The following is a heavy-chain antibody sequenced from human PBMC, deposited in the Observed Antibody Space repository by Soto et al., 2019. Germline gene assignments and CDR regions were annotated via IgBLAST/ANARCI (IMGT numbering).Heavy chain of an antibody. CDR2: ISGSGGST. V-gene: IGHV3-23*01. J-gene: IGHJ4*02. Sequence: GGSLRLSCAASGFTFSSYAMSWVRQAPGKGLEWVSAISGSGGSTYYADSVKGRFTISRDNSKNTLYLQMNSLRAEDTAVYYCANGYDSSGYMGFDYWGQGTLVTVSS. CDR1: GFTFSSYA. D-gene: IGHD3-22*01. CDR3: ANGYDSSGYMGFDY.